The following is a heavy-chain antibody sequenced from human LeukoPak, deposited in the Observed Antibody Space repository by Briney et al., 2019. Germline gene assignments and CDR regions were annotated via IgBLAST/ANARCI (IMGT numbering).Heavy chain of an antibody. CDR3: AREYCSGGSCGFDY. CDR1: GYTFTGYY. J-gene: IGHJ4*02. CDR2: INPNSGGT. Sequence: VASVKVSCKASGYTFTGYYMHWVRQAPGQGLEWMGWINPNSGGTNYAQKFQGRVTMTRDTSISTAYMELSRLRSDDTAVCYCAREYCSGGSCGFDYWGQGTLVTVSS. V-gene: IGHV1-2*02. D-gene: IGHD2-15*01.